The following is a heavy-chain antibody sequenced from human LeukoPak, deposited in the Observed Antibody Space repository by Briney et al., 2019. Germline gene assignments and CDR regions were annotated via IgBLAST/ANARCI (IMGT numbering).Heavy chain of an antibody. V-gene: IGHV3-48*02. Sequence: PGGSLRLSCAASGFRFSEYSMNWVRQAPGKGLEWISYISSGSSTIFYADSVRGRFTISRGNAKDSLYLQMNSLRDDDTAVYYCARDWGSLYYLDYWGQGTLVTVSS. CDR3: ARDWGSLYYLDY. CDR2: ISSGSSTI. D-gene: IGHD3-10*01. J-gene: IGHJ4*02. CDR1: GFRFSEYS.